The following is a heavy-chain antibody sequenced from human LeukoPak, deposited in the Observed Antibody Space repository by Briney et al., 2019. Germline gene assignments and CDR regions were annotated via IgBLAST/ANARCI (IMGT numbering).Heavy chain of an antibody. CDR3: ARDGEGDYYYYGMGV. CDR2: IYSGGSI. CDR1: GFTVSSNY. D-gene: IGHD3-10*01. V-gene: IGHV3-53*01. J-gene: IGHJ6*02. Sequence: GGSLRLSCAASGFTVSSNYMSWVRQAPGKGLEWVSVIYSGGSIYYADSVKGRFTISRDNSKNTLYLQMNSLRAEDTAVYYCARDGEGDYYYYGMGVWGQGTTVTVSS.